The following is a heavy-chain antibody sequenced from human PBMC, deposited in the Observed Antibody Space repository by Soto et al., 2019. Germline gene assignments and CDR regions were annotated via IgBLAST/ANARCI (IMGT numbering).Heavy chain of an antibody. V-gene: IGHV4-59*01. D-gene: IGHD4-17*01. Sequence: SETLSLTCTVSGGSIRSYYWSWIRQPPGKGLEWIGYIYYSGSTNYNPSLKSRVTISVDTSKNQFSLKLSSVTAADTAVYYCARRYGASFDYWGQGTLVTVSS. CDR3: ARRYGASFDY. CDR2: IYYSGST. CDR1: GGSIRSYY. J-gene: IGHJ4*02.